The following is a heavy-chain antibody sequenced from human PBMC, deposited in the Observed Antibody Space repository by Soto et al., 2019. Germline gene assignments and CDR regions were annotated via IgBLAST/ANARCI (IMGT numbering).Heavy chain of an antibody. CDR3: ACMTTVTTHSDY. CDR1: GFTFSSYS. Sequence: PGGSLRLSCAASGFTFSSYSMNWVRQAPGKGLEWVSSISSSSSYIYYADSVKGRFTISRDNAKNSLYLQMNSLRAEDTAVYYCACMTTVTTHSDYWGQGTLVTVSS. D-gene: IGHD4-17*01. V-gene: IGHV3-21*01. CDR2: ISSSSSYI. J-gene: IGHJ4*02.